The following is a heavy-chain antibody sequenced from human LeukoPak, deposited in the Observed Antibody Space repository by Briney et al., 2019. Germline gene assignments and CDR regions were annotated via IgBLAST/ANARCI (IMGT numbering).Heavy chain of an antibody. CDR3: AREERLRSHDY. J-gene: IGHJ4*02. V-gene: IGHV1-2*02. D-gene: IGHD5-12*01. CDR2: MNPNSGNT. CDR1: GYTFTGYY. Sequence: ASVKVSCKASGYTFTGYYMHWVRQAPGQGLEWMGWMNPNSGNTGYAQKFQGRVTMTRDTSISTAYMELSRLRSDDTAVYYCAREERLRSHDYWGQGTLVTVSS.